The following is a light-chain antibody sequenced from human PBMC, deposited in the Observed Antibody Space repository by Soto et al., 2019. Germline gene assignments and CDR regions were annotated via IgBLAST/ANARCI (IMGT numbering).Light chain of an antibody. J-gene: IGLJ1*01. Sequence: QSALTQPASVSGSPGQSITISCTGTSSDVGDYNYVSWYQQHPGKAPKLMIFDVSNRPSGVSNRFSGSKSGNTASLTISGLRAEDEAEYYCSSYTSSSTYVFGTGTKVTVL. CDR2: DVS. V-gene: IGLV2-14*01. CDR1: SSDVGDYNY. CDR3: SSYTSSSTYV.